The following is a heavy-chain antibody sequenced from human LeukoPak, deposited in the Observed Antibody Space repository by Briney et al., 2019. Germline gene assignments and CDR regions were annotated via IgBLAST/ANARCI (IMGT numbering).Heavy chain of an antibody. CDR2: IYTGDST. D-gene: IGHD4-17*01. Sequence: GGSLRLSCAASGFTVSRKYMTWVRQAPGKGLEWVSLIYTGDSTYYADSVKGRLTVSRDISKNTLYLQMNSLRAEDTAVFYCASRHSGDYPYFDYWGRGTLVIVSS. J-gene: IGHJ4*02. V-gene: IGHV3-53*01. CDR3: ASRHSGDYPYFDY. CDR1: GFTVSRKY.